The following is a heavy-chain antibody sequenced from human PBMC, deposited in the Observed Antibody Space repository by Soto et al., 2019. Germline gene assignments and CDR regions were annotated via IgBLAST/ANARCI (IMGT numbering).Heavy chain of an antibody. D-gene: IGHD6-19*01. CDR1: GYTFTSYA. V-gene: IGHV1-3*01. J-gene: IGHJ4*02. CDR3: AREGVAVAGAPFDY. CDR2: INAGNGNT. Sequence: QVQLVQSGAEVKKPGASVKVSCKASGYTFTSYAMHWVRQAPGQRLEWMGWINAGNGNTKYSQKFQGRVTITRDTSASTAYMELSSLRSEDTAVYSCAREGVAVAGAPFDYWGQGTLVTVSS.